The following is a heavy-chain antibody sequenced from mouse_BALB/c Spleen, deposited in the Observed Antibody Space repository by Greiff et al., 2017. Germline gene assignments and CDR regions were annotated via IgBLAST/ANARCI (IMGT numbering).Heavy chain of an antibody. CDR1: GFTFSSYG. CDR3: ARQDGYSVAMDY. V-gene: IGHV5-6*01. Sequence: EVQRVESGGDLVKPGGSLKLSCAASGFTFSSYGMSWVRQTPDKRLEWVATISSGGSYTNYPDSVKGRFTISRDNAKNTLYLQMSSLKSEDTAMYYCARQDGYSVAMDYWGQGTSVTVSS. CDR2: ISSGGSYT. J-gene: IGHJ4*01. D-gene: IGHD2-3*01.